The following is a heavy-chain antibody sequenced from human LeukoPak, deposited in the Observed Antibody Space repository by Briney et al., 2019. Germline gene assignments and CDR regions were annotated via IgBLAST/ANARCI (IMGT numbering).Heavy chain of an antibody. J-gene: IGHJ5*02. V-gene: IGHV4-34*01. CDR3: ARLRIAAAGILTGGKYNWFDP. D-gene: IGHD6-13*01. CDR1: GGSFSGYY. CDR2: INHSGST. Sequence: SGTLSLTCAVYGGSFSGYYWSWIRQPPGKGLEWIGEINHSGSTNYNPSLKSRVTISVDTSKNQLSLKLSSVTAADTAVYYCARLRIAAAGILTGGKYNWFDPWGQGTLVTVSS.